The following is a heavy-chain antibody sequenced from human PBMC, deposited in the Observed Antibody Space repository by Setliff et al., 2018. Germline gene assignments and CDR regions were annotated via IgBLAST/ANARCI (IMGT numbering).Heavy chain of an antibody. CDR3: ARAPLESGYYYGQGHYFDY. D-gene: IGHD5-18*01. Sequence: ASVKVSCKASGYTFTGYYTHWVRQAPGQGLEWMGIIDPSGDYTNYAQKFQGRVTMTRDTSTTTVYMELSSLRSDDTAVYYCARAPLESGYYYGQGHYFDYWGQGTLVTVSS. CDR2: IDPSGDYT. CDR1: GYTFTGYY. V-gene: IGHV1-46*01. J-gene: IGHJ4*02.